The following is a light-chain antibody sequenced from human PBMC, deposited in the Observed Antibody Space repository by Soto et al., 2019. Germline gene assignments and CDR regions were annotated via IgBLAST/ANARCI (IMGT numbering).Light chain of an antibody. CDR3: QQSYGIPPFT. Sequence: DIQMTQSPSSLSASVGDRVTITCRASQSISSYLNWYQQKPGKAPKLLIYAASSLQSGVPSRFSGSGSGTDFTLTISSLQPEDVATYYCQQSYGIPPFTFGPGTRVDI. J-gene: IGKJ3*01. CDR2: AAS. V-gene: IGKV1-39*01. CDR1: QSISSY.